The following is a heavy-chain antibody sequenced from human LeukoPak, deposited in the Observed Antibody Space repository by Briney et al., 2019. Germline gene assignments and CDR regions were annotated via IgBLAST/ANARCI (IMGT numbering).Heavy chain of an antibody. CDR3: ARRYYDSLEGAYYFDY. CDR1: GYTFTSYA. D-gene: IGHD3-22*01. Sequence: GASVKVSCKASGYTFTSYAMHWVRQAPGQRLEWMGWINAGNGNTKYSQKFQGRVTITRDTSASTAYMELSSLRSEDTAVYYCARRYYDSLEGAYYFDYWGQGTLVTVSS. CDR2: INAGNGNT. J-gene: IGHJ4*02. V-gene: IGHV1-3*01.